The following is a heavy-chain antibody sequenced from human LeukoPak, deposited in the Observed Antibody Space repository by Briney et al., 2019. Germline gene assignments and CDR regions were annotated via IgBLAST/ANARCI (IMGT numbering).Heavy chain of an antibody. Sequence: SETLSLTCTVSGGSISSSSYCWGWIRQSPGKGLEWIGNVYYSGSTYYNPSLKSRVTISVDTSKNQFSLKLSSVTAADTAVYYRAYNNAMAVWGKGTTVTVSS. V-gene: IGHV4-39*01. CDR1: GGSISSSSYC. CDR3: AYNNAMAV. D-gene: IGHD1-14*01. CDR2: VYYSGST. J-gene: IGHJ6*03.